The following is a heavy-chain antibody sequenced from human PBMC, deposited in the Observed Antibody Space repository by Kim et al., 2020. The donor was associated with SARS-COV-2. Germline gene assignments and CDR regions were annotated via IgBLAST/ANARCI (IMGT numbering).Heavy chain of an antibody. D-gene: IGHD5-12*01. V-gene: IGHV3-23*01. CDR1: GFTFSSYA. CDR2: ISGSGGST. CDR3: AKLPTRDGYNHPRVRYFDY. J-gene: IGHJ4*02. Sequence: GGSLRLSCAASGFTFSSYAMSWVRQAPGKGLEWVSAISGSGGSTYYADSVKGRFTISRDNSKNTLYLQMNSLRAEDTAVYYCAKLPTRDGYNHPRVRYFDYWGQGTLVTVSS.